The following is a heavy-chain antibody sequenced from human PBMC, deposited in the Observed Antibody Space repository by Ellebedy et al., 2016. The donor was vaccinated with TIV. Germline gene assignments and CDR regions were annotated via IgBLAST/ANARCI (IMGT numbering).Heavy chain of an antibody. J-gene: IGHJ5*02. CDR1: GFSFSNFW. D-gene: IGHD3-3*01. Sequence: PGGSLRLSCAAWGFSFSNFWISWVRQAPGKGLEWVAHIKTDGSETYYVDSVKGLFTISRENAKNALFLQMDGLRVDDSAVYYCVGFGVFNLWGQGAPVTVSS. CDR3: VGFGVFNL. V-gene: IGHV3-7*01. CDR2: IKTDGSET.